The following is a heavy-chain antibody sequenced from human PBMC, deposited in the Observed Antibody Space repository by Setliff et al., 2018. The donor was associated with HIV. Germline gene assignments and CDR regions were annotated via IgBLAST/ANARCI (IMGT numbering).Heavy chain of an antibody. V-gene: IGHV5-51*03. J-gene: IGHJ3*02. CDR3: ARRDGRSMNAFEI. CDR1: DYTFTTYW. D-gene: IGHD6-13*01. Sequence: PGKSLKISCKAVDYTFTTYWIGWVRQMPGEGLEWMGIIYPEDSNIKYNPSFQNQVTISADKSISTAYLQVHNLKASDTATYYCARRDGRSMNAFEIWGPGTMVTRLL. CDR2: IYPEDSNI.